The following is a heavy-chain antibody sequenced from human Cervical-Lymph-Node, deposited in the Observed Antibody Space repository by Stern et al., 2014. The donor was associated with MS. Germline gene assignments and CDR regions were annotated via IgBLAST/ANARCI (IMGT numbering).Heavy chain of an antibody. J-gene: IGHJ3*02. CDR2: ISSNGDT. V-gene: IGHV3-64*01. D-gene: IGHD3-10*01. CDR1: GFTLSSHG. CDR3: ARDRGVTGSEHNFDI. Sequence: VQLVESGGGLVQPGGSLRLSCAASGFTLSSHGLHWVRQAPGKGLEYVSGISSNGDTYYANSVKGRFTISRDTSKKTLNLQMGSLRAEDMAVYYCARDRGVTGSEHNFDIWGQGTMVAVSS.